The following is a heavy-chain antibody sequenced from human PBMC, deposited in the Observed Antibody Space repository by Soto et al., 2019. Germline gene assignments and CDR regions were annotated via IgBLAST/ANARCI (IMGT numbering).Heavy chain of an antibody. CDR3: ACDSKITMVRGVSYYYYYYMDV. CDR1: GGSISSYY. J-gene: IGHJ6*03. D-gene: IGHD3-10*01. V-gene: IGHV4-59*12. Sequence: SETLSLTCTVSGGSISSYYWSWIRQSPGKGLEWIGYIHYSGSTKSNPSLKSRVTISVDTSRNQVSLKLSSVTAADTAVYYCACDSKITMVRGVSYYYYYYMDVWGKGTTVTVSS. CDR2: IHYSGST.